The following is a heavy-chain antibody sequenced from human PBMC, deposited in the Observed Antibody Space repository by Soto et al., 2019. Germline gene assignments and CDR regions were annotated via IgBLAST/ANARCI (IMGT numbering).Heavy chain of an antibody. D-gene: IGHD2-15*01. CDR1: GGTFSSYA. CDR3: ARDGRGGLGGMDV. J-gene: IGHJ6*02. V-gene: IGHV1-69*12. Sequence: QVQLVQSGAEVKKPGSSVKVSCKASGGTFSSYAISWVRQAPGQGLEWMGGIIPIFGTANYAQKFQGRVTITGDEYTSKAYMELSSLRSEGTAVYYCARDGRGGLGGMDVWGQGTTVTVSS. CDR2: IIPIFGTA.